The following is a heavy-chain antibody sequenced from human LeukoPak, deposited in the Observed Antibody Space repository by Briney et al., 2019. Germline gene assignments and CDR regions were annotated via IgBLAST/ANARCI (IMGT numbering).Heavy chain of an antibody. CDR1: GFTFSSYW. Sequence: GGSLRLSCAASGFTFSSYWMTWVRQAPGKGLEWVSYISSSGSTIYYADSVKGRFTISRDNAKNSLYLQMNSLRAEDTAVYYCARSIWSGYKFDYWGQGTLVTVSS. CDR3: ARSIWSGYKFDY. D-gene: IGHD3-3*01. V-gene: IGHV3-48*04. J-gene: IGHJ4*02. CDR2: ISSSGSTI.